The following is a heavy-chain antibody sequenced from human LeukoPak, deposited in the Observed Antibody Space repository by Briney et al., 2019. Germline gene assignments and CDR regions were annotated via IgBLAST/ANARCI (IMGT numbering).Heavy chain of an antibody. V-gene: IGHV3-21*01. CDR2: ISSSSSYI. D-gene: IGHD1-26*01. J-gene: IGHJ4*02. Sequence: GGSLRLSCAASGFTFSTYWMTWVRQAPGKGLEWVSSISSSSSYIYYADSVKGRFTISRDNAKNSLYLQMNSLRAEDTAVYYCARDGLGATAAHFDYWGQGTLVTVSS. CDR1: GFTFSTYW. CDR3: ARDGLGATAAHFDY.